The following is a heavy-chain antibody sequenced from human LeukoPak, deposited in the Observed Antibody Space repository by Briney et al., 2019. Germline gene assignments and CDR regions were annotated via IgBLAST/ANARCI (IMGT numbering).Heavy chain of an antibody. D-gene: IGHD4-17*01. V-gene: IGHV4-30-2*01. J-gene: IGHJ2*01. CDR2: IYPSGST. Sequence: SETLSLTCPVAARSISSGGYSSGWIRQPPGKGLEWLGFIYPSGSTCYKPSLKSRVTISVDRSRSQFSLTLSSVTTADTAVYCCAREVEYGHSNWYFDLWGPGTLVTVSS. CDR1: ARSISSGGYS. CDR3: AREVEYGHSNWYFDL.